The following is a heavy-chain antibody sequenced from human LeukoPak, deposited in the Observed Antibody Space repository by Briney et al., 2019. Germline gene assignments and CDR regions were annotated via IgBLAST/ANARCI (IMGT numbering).Heavy chain of an antibody. V-gene: IGHV1-8*02. CDR1: GYTFTSYG. J-gene: IGHJ6*02. CDR3: GRVESGSLLLYGMDV. Sequence: ASVKVSCKASGYTFTSYGISWVRQATGQGLQWMGWMNFHSGNTGYAQKFQGRVTMTRDTSISTAYMELSSLRSDDTAVYYCGRVESGSLLLYGMDVWGQGTTVTVSS. D-gene: IGHD3-10*01. CDR2: MNFHSGNT.